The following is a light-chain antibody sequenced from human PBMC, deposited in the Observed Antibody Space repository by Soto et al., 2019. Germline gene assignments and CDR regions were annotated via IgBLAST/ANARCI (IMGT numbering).Light chain of an antibody. J-gene: IGLJ3*02. Sequence: QAVVTQSPSASGTPGQRVSISCSGTTSNIGSNNVNWYQQLPGTAPKLLIYSDNQRPSGVPDRFSGSKSGTSASLAISGLQSEDEADYYCASWDDSLNGPVFGGGTKLTVL. CDR3: ASWDDSLNGPV. CDR1: TSNIGSNN. CDR2: SDN. V-gene: IGLV1-44*01.